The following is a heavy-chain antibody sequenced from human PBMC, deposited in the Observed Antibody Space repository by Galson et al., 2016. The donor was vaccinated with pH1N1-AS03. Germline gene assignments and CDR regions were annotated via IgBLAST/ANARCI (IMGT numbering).Heavy chain of an antibody. CDR2: IKQDGSEK. V-gene: IGHV3-7*03. D-gene: IGHD3-3*01. CDR3: ARGKDFWSGYPDDAFDI. Sequence: SLRLSCVASGITFSGYWMTWVRQAPGKGLEWVANIKQDGSEKYSVDSVKGRFTISRDNAKNSLYLQMNSLRAEDTAVYYCARGKDFWSGYPDDAFDIWGQGTMVTVSS. CDR1: GITFSGYW. J-gene: IGHJ3*02.